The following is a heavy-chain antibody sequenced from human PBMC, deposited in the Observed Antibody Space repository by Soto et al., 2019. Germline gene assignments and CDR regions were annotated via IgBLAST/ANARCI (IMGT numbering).Heavy chain of an antibody. CDR2: LYYRGAT. V-gene: IGHV4-39*01. CDR3: LGVMAATLDY. D-gene: IGHD2-15*01. Sequence: SETLSLTCSVSGGSIKNTNYHWGWIRQPPGKGLEWIGTLYYRGATDYNPSLKTRVTISVDTSKNLLSLNLSSVTAADTAVYYCLGVMAATLDYWGQGTLVTVSS. J-gene: IGHJ4*01. CDR1: GGSIKNTNYH.